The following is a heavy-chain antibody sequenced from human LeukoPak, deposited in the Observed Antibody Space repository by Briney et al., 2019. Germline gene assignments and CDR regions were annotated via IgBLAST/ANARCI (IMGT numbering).Heavy chain of an antibody. D-gene: IGHD3-9*01. CDR1: GGSISSGDYY. CDR2: IYYSGST. J-gene: IGHJ3*02. CDR3: AGEGYFDGAFDI. V-gene: IGHV4-30-4*01. Sequence: SETLSLTCTVSGGSISSGDYYWSWIRQPPGKGLEWIGYIYYSGSTYYNPSLKSRVTISVDTSKNQFSLKLSSVTAADTAVYYCAGEGYFDGAFDIWGQGTMVTVSS.